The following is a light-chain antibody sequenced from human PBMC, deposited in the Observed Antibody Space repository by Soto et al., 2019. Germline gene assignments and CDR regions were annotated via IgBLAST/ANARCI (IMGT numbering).Light chain of an antibody. CDR2: AAF. V-gene: IGKV1-39*01. Sequence: DIQMTQSPSSLSASVGDRVTITCRASQSISSYLNWYQQKPGKAPKLLIYAAFSLQSGVPSRFSGSGSGTDFTLNISSLQPEDFATYYCQRSYSSPPTFGQGTKVDIK. CDR3: QRSYSSPPT. CDR1: QSISSY. J-gene: IGKJ1*01.